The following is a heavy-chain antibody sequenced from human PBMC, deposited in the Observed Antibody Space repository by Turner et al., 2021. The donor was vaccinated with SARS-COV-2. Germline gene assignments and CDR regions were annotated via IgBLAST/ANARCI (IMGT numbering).Heavy chain of an antibody. V-gene: IGHV3-30*14. CDR2: ISYDGSST. CDR1: AFTFRTYT. J-gene: IGHJ4*02. CDR3: ARGDGYFASGSPVDY. D-gene: IGHD3-10*01. Sequence: QVHLVESGGGVVQPGLSRRLSCAASAFTFRTYTMHWVRQAPGEGLEWVADISYDGSSTYYTDSVKGRFTVSRDNSKNTVYLQMNSLAEGDTAVYFCARGDGYFASGSPVDYWGQGTRVTVSS.